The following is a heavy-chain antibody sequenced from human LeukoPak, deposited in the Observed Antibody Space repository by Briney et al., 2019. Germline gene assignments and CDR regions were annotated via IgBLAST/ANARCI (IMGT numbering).Heavy chain of an antibody. D-gene: IGHD3-3*01. CDR1: GGSVSSYY. V-gene: IGHV4-4*07. Sequence: PSETLSLTCTVSGGSVSSYYWSWLRQPAGEGLEWIGRIYNSGSTNYNPSLKSRVTVSVDTSKNQFSLKLSSVTAADTAVYYCARGPMFFGVAYCDYWGQGTLVTVSS. J-gene: IGHJ4*02. CDR3: ARGPMFFGVAYCDY. CDR2: IYNSGST.